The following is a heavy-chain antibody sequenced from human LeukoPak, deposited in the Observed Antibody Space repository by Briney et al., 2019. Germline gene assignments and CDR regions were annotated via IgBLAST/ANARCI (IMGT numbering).Heavy chain of an antibody. CDR1: GGSISSSSYY. V-gene: IGHV4-39*01. D-gene: IGHD2-2*01. Sequence: SETLSLTCTVSGGSISSSSYYGGWIRQPPGKGLEWIGSIYYSGSTYYNPSLKSRVTISVDTSKNQFSLKLSSVTAADTAVYYCARQLGYCSSTSCYADKVDYWGQGTLVTVSS. CDR2: IYYSGST. J-gene: IGHJ4*02. CDR3: ARQLGYCSSTSCYADKVDY.